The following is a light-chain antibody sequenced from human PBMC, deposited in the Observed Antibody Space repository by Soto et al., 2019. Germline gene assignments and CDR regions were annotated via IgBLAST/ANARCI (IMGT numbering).Light chain of an antibody. J-gene: IGKJ4*01. V-gene: IGKV1-5*03. Sequence: DIQMTQSPSPLSAFVGARVTITCRASQSISSWVAWYQQKPGKAPNLLIYKASTLQSGVPSRFSGSRSGTEFILTINSLQPDDFATYYCQQYNSYSSLTFGGGTKVEIK. CDR1: QSISSW. CDR3: QQYNSYSSLT. CDR2: KAS.